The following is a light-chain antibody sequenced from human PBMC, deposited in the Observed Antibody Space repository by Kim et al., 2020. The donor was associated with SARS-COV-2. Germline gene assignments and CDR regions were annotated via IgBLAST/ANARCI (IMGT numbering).Light chain of an antibody. Sequence: IQLTQSPSSLSASVGDRVTITCRTSQSISGYLAWYQQKPGKAPKLLIYAASTLQSGVPSRFSGSGSGTEFTLTIGSLQPEDFATYLCQELKSYPPSFGKGHRLEI. V-gene: IGKV1-9*01. J-gene: IGKJ2*01. CDR2: AAS. CDR3: QELKSYPPS. CDR1: QSISGY.